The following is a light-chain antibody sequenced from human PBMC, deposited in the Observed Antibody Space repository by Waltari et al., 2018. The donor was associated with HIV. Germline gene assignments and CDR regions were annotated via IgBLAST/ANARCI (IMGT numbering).Light chain of an antibody. CDR1: QSLLYTSNNKNF. J-gene: IGKJ4*01. CDR3: QQYYTTPLT. CDR2: WAF. V-gene: IGKV4-1*01. Sequence: DIVMTQSPDSLLVSLGERASINCKSSQSLLYTSNNKNFLAWYQQKPGQPPKLLIYWAFTRESGVPDRFSGSGSGTDFTLTISGLQADDVAIYYCQQYYTTPLTFGGGTKVEI.